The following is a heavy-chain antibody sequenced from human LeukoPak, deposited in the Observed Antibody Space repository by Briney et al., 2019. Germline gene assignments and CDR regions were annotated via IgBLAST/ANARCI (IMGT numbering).Heavy chain of an antibody. CDR3: ATPPVDTAMVYFDY. Sequence: GGSLRLSCAASGFTFSSYAMSWVRQAPGKGLEWVSAISGSGGSTYYADSVKGRFTISRDNSKNTLYLQMNSLRAEDTAGYYCATPPVDTAMVYFDYWGQGTLVTVSS. CDR1: GFTFSSYA. J-gene: IGHJ4*02. D-gene: IGHD5-18*01. V-gene: IGHV3-23*01. CDR2: ISGSGGST.